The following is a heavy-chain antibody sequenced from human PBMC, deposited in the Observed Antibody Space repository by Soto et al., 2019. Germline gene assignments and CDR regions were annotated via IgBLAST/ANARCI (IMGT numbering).Heavy chain of an antibody. CDR1: GGSFSGYY. CDR3: ARGGYCSGGSCYRPLGPRNRYYFDY. J-gene: IGHJ4*02. CDR2: INHSGST. D-gene: IGHD2-15*01. V-gene: IGHV4-34*01. Sequence: QVQLQQWGAGLLKPSETLSLTCAVYGGSFSGYYWSWIRQPPGKGLEWIGEINHSGSTNYNPSLKSRVTISVDTSKNQFSLKLSSVTAADTAVYYCARGGYCSGGSCYRPLGPRNRYYFDYWGQGTLVTVSS.